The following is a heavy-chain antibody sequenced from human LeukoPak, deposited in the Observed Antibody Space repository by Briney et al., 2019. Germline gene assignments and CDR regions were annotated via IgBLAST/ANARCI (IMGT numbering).Heavy chain of an antibody. Sequence: GGSLRLSCAASGFTFSDYNMRWIRQAPGKGLEWVSSISRSGSTKYYADSVKGRFTISRDNAKNSLYLQMNSLRAEDTAVYYCAREGHCTNGVCYGHDAFDIWGQGTMVTVSS. J-gene: IGHJ3*02. CDR2: ISRSGSTK. D-gene: IGHD2-8*01. CDR3: AREGHCTNGVCYGHDAFDI. CDR1: GFTFSDYN. V-gene: IGHV3-11*04.